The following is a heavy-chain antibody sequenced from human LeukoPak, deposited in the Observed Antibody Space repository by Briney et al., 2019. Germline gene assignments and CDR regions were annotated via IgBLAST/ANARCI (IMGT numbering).Heavy chain of an antibody. CDR3: ARASRKLYSSSWYFDY. V-gene: IGHV3-53*04. Sequence: GGSLRLSCAASGFTFSSYAMTWVLQAPDKGLEWVSVIYSGGSTYYADSVKGRFTISRHNSKNTLYLQMNSLRAEDTAVYCCARASRKLYSSSWYFDYWGQGTLVTVSS. CDR2: IYSGGST. D-gene: IGHD6-13*01. J-gene: IGHJ4*02. CDR1: GFTFSSYA.